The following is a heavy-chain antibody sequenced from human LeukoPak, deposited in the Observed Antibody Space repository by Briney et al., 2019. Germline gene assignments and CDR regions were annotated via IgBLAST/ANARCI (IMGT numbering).Heavy chain of an antibody. Sequence: PSETLSLTCTVSGAPISSYYWSWIRQAPGKGLEWIGYIQYSASSHSNPSNYNPSLKSRVTISVDTSKNQFSLRVSSLTAADTAVYYCARAFPKAILGVVVGNWFDPWGQGTLVTVSS. CDR3: ARAFPKAILGVVVGNWFDP. D-gene: IGHD3-3*01. V-gene: IGHV4-59*01. CDR1: GAPISSYY. J-gene: IGHJ5*02. CDR2: IQYSASSHSNPS.